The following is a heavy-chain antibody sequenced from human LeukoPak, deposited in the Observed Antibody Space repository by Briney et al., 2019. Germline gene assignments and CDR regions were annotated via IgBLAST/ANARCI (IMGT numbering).Heavy chain of an antibody. CDR2: INHSGST. J-gene: IGHJ4*02. CDR1: GGSFSGYY. Sequence: LSLPCAVYGGSFSGYYWSWIRQPPGKGLEWIGEINHSGSTNYNPSLKSRVTISVDTSKNQFSLKLSSVTAAETAVYYCARLGYYDSSGHDYWGQGTLVTVSS. CDR3: ARLGYYDSSGHDY. D-gene: IGHD3-22*01. V-gene: IGHV4-34*01.